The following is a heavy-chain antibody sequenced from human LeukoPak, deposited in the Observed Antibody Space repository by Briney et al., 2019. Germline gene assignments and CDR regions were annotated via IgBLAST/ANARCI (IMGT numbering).Heavy chain of an antibody. Sequence: PGGSLRLSCAASGFTFSSFAMDWVRQAPGKGLEWVSAISGSGDNTYYADSVKGRFTISRDNSKTTLFLQMNSLRAEDTAVYYCAKDLHDYGNYVGWFHSWGQGTLVTVSS. CDR2: ISGSGDNT. D-gene: IGHD4-11*01. CDR1: GFTFSSFA. V-gene: IGHV3-23*01. CDR3: AKDLHDYGNYVGWFHS. J-gene: IGHJ5*01.